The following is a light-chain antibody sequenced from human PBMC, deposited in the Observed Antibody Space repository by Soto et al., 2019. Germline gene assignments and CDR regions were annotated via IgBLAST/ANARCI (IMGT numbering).Light chain of an antibody. J-gene: IGKJ2*01. CDR3: QQYGSSPVT. CDR1: QSVSSIY. V-gene: IGKV3-20*01. CDR2: GAS. Sequence: EIVLTQSPCTLSLSPGERATLSCRASQSVSSIYLAWYQQKPGQAPRLLIYGASNRATGIPDRFSGSGSGTDFTLTISSLESEDFAVYYCQQYGSSPVTFGQGTKVEIK.